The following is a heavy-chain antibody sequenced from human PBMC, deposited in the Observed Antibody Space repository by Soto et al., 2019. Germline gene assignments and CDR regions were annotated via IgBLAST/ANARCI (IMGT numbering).Heavy chain of an antibody. J-gene: IGHJ6*02. V-gene: IGHV3-53*01. CDR3: ARAYAARYSSGWYGLIDYGMDV. D-gene: IGHD6-19*01. Sequence: GGSLRLSCAASGFTVSSNYMSWARQAPGKXLEWVSVIYASGNTYYADSVKGRFTISRDNSENTLYLQMNSLRVEDTAVYYCARAYAARYSSGWYGLIDYGMDVWGQGTTVTVSS. CDR1: GFTVSSNY. CDR2: IYASGNT.